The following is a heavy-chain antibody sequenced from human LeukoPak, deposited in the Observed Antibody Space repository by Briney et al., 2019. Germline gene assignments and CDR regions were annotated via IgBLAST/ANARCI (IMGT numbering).Heavy chain of an antibody. CDR3: ARGYGSG. D-gene: IGHD6-19*01. CDR1: GFTFSSYW. CDR2: INSDGSYA. J-gene: IGHJ4*02. Sequence: PGGSLRLSCAASGFTFSSYWMHWVRHAPGKGLVWVSRINSDGSYASYADSVKSRFAISRDSAKNTSYLQMYSLRAEDTAVYYCARGYGSGWGQGTLVTVSS. V-gene: IGHV3-74*01.